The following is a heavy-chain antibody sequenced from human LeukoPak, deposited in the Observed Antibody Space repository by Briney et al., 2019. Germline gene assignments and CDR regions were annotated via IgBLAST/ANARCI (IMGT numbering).Heavy chain of an antibody. V-gene: IGHV3-23*01. CDR3: ARDRNSGSSLDI. J-gene: IGHJ3*02. D-gene: IGHD6-6*01. CDR1: GFTFSSYA. Sequence: PGGSLRLSCAASGFTFSSYAMSWVRQAPGKGLEWVSGTSGSGSNTYYADSVKGRFTISRDNSKGTLYLQMNSLRAEDTAVYYCARDRNSGSSLDIWGQGTMLTVSS. CDR2: TSGSGSNT.